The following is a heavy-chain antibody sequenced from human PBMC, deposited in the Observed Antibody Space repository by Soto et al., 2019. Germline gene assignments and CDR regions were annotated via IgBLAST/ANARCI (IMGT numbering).Heavy chain of an antibody. Sequence: ASVKVSCKASGYTFTSYGISWVRQAPGQGLEWMGWISAYNGNTNYAQKLQGRVTMTTDTSTSTAYMELRSLRSDDTAVYYCARGRYCSSTSGPGRAFDIWGQGTRVTVS. CDR2: ISAYNGNT. D-gene: IGHD2-2*01. CDR1: GYTFTSYG. J-gene: IGHJ3*02. CDR3: ARGRYCSSTSGPGRAFDI. V-gene: IGHV1-18*01.